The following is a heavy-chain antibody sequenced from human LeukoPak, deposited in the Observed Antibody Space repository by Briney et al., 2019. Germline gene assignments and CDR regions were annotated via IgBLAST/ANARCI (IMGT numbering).Heavy chain of an antibody. CDR2: ISSSSSYI. CDR3: ARDLMIVVVAYYYGMDV. J-gene: IGHJ6*02. CDR1: GFTFSSYG. D-gene: IGHD3-22*01. Sequence: GGSLRLSCAASGFTFSSYGMNWVRQAPGKGLEWVSSISSSSSYIYYADSVKGRFTISRDNAKNSLYLQMNSLRAEDTAVYYCARDLMIVVVAYYYGMDVWGQGTTVTVSS. V-gene: IGHV3-21*01.